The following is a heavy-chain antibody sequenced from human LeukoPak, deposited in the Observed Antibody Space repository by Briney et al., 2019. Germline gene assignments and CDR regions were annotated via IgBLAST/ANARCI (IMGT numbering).Heavy chain of an antibody. CDR3: ARETGIAVAGTRLPGYFDY. J-gene: IGHJ4*02. Sequence: SETLSLTCSVSGGSISSSSYYWGWIRQPPGKGLEWIGSIYYSGSTYYNPSLKSRVTISVDTSKNQFSLKLSSVTAADTAVYYCARETGIAVAGTRLPGYFDYWGQGTLVTVSS. D-gene: IGHD6-19*01. CDR2: IYYSGST. CDR1: GGSISSSSYY. V-gene: IGHV4-39*07.